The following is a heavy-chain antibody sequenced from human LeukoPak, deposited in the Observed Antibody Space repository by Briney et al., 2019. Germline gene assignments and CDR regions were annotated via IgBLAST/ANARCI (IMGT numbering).Heavy chain of an antibody. Sequence: SETLSLTCTVSGGSISGYYWSWIRQPPGKGLEWIGCIYYSGSTNYNPSLKSRVTISIDTSKNQFSLKLSSVIAADTAVYYCASPRTTLDAFDFWGQGTMVTVSS. CDR1: GGSISGYY. J-gene: IGHJ3*01. CDR3: ASPRTTLDAFDF. D-gene: IGHD1-1*01. CDR2: IYYSGST. V-gene: IGHV4-59*01.